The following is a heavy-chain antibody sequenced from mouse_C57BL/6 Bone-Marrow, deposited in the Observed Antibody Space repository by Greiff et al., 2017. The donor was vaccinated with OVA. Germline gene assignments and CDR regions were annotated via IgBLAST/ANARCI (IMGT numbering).Heavy chain of an antibody. CDR3: ASGVHGFAY. V-gene: IGHV5-6*01. D-gene: IGHD1-1*02. CDR1: GFTFSSYG. CDR2: ISSGGSYT. Sequence: EVHLVESGGDLVKPGGSLKLSCAASGFTFSSYGMSWVRQTPDKRLEWVATISSGGSYTYSPDSVKGRFTISRDNAKNTLYLQMSSLKSEDTAMYYCASGVHGFAYWGQGTLVTVSA. J-gene: IGHJ3*01.